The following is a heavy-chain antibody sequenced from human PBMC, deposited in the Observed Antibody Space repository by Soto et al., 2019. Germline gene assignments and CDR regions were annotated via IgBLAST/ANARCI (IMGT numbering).Heavy chain of an antibody. D-gene: IGHD4-17*01. J-gene: IGHJ4*02. CDR1: GFTFSSYS. CDR3: ARDLYEDYGDYGSDAQDY. CDR2: ISSSSSYI. V-gene: IGHV3-21*01. Sequence: EVQLVESGGGLVKPGGSLRLSCAASGFTFSSYSMNWVRQAPGKGLEWVSSISSSSSYIYYADSVKGRFTISRDNAKNSLYLQMNSLRAEDTAVYYCARDLYEDYGDYGSDAQDYWGQGTLVTVSS.